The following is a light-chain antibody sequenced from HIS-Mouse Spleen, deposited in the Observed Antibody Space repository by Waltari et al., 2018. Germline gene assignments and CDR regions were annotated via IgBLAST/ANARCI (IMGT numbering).Light chain of an antibody. CDR2: DVS. CDR3: SSYTSSSTYYV. V-gene: IGLV2-14*03. CDR1: SSDVGGYNY. J-gene: IGLJ1*01. Sequence: QSALTQPASVSGSPGQSITISCTGTSSDVGGYNYVSWYQQHPGKAPKLMIYDVSIRPSGVSNRFSDSKSGNTASLTISGLQAEDEADYYCSSYTSSSTYYVFGTGTKVTVL.